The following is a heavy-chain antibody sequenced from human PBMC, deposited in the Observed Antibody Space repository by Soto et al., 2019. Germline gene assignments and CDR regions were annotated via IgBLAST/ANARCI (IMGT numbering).Heavy chain of an antibody. CDR3: ARGKHVVVVATYPFYYYYGMDV. D-gene: IGHD2-15*01. V-gene: IGHV4-34*01. J-gene: IGHJ6*02. CDR2: INHSGST. CDR1: GGSFSGYY. Sequence: SETLSLTCAVYGGSFSGYYWSWIRQPPGKGLEWIGEINHSGSTNYNPSLKSRVTISVDTSKNQFSLKLSSVTAADTAVYYCARGKHVVVVATYPFYYYYGMDVWGQGTTVTVSS.